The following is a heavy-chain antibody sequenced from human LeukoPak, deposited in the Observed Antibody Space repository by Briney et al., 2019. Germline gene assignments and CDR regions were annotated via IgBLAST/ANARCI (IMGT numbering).Heavy chain of an antibody. CDR1: GYTFTSYG. CDR2: ISAYNGNT. CDR3: ARGRSSRGGYDYGGHAFDI. J-gene: IGHJ3*02. Sequence: GASVKVSCKASGYTFTSYGISWVRQAPGQGLEWMGWISAYNGNTNSAQNLQGRVTMTTDTSTSTAYMELRSLKSDDTAVYYCARGRSSRGGYDYGGHAFDIWGQGTMVTVSS. V-gene: IGHV1-18*01. D-gene: IGHD5-12*01.